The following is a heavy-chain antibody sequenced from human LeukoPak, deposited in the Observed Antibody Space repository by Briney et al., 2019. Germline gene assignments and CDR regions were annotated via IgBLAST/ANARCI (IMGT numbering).Heavy chain of an antibody. CDR3: VRDDDQYGVDY. V-gene: IGHV3-74*01. Sequence: GGSLRLSCVASGFTFTSHWMHWVRQAPWKGLVCVSRIKSDGTYSDYGDSVRGRFTISRDNAKDTLYLQMNSLRVEDTAVYYCVRDDDQYGVDYWGRGTLVTVSS. J-gene: IGHJ4*02. D-gene: IGHD1-1*01. CDR1: GFTFTSHW. CDR2: IKSDGTYS.